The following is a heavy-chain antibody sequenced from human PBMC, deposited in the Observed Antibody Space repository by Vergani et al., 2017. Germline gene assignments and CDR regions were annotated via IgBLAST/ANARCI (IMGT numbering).Heavy chain of an antibody. Sequence: QVQLQESGPGLVKPSETLSLTCAVYGGSFSGYYWSWIRQPPGKGLEWIGEINHSGSTNYNPSLKSRVTISVDTSKNQFSLKLSSVTAADTAVYYCARVRPRYSSSLPHFAYWGQGTLVTVSS. V-gene: IGHV4-34*01. D-gene: IGHD6-13*01. CDR3: ARVRPRYSSSLPHFAY. CDR2: INHSGST. CDR1: GGSFSGYY. J-gene: IGHJ4*02.